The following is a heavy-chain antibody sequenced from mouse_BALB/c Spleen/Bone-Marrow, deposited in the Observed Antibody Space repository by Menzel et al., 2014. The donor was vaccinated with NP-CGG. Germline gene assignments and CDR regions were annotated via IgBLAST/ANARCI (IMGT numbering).Heavy chain of an antibody. CDR2: IWAGGST. J-gene: IGHJ4*01. Sequence: VKLMESGPGLVAPSQSLSITCTVSGFSLTSYGVXWVRQPPGKXXXWLGIIWAGGSTNYNSALMSRLSISKDNSKSQVFLKMNSLQTDDTAMYYCAREDGYFHYYAVDYWGQGTSVTVSS. CDR3: AREDGYFHYYAVDY. V-gene: IGHV2-9*02. CDR1: GFSLTSYG. D-gene: IGHD2-3*01.